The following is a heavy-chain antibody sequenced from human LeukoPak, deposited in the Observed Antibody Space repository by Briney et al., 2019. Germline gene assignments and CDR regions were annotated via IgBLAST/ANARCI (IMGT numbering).Heavy chain of an antibody. Sequence: PSQTLSLTCTVSGGSIRSGTDYWSWICQPAGKGLEWIGRIYMSGSTDYHPSFKSRVTMSVHTSKNQVSLKLRSVTAADTAVYYCARVVWGGDFLYSLDVWGKGTTVIVSS. J-gene: IGHJ6*03. CDR2: IYMSGST. V-gene: IGHV4-61*02. D-gene: IGHD7-27*01. CDR3: ARVVWGGDFLYSLDV. CDR1: GGSIRSGTDY.